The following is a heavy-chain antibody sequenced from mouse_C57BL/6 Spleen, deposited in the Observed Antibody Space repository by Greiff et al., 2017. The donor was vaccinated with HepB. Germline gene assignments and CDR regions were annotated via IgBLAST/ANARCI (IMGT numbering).Heavy chain of an antibody. CDR1: GYTFTSYW. D-gene: IGHD2-3*01. Sequence: QVQLQQPGAELVRPGTSVKLSCKASGYTFTSYWMHWVKQRPGQGLEWIGVIDPSDSYTNYNQKFKGKATLTVDTSSSTAYMQLSSLTSEDSAVYYCVRLGDGNWYFDVWGTGTTVTVSS. J-gene: IGHJ1*03. CDR2: IDPSDSYT. CDR3: VRLGDGNWYFDV. V-gene: IGHV1-59*01.